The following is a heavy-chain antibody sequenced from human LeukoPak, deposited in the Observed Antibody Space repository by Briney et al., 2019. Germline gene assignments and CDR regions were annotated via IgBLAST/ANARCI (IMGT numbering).Heavy chain of an antibody. CDR1: GGSFSGYY. V-gene: IGHV4-34*01. CDR3: ASYDPITMSRYYFDY. CDR2: INHSGST. J-gene: IGHJ4*02. Sequence: SETLSLTCAVYGGSFSGYYWSWIRQPPGKGLEWIGEINHSGSTNYNLSLKSRVTISVDTSKNQFSLKLSSVTAADTAVYYCASYDPITMSRYYFDYWGQGTLVTVSS. D-gene: IGHD3-22*01.